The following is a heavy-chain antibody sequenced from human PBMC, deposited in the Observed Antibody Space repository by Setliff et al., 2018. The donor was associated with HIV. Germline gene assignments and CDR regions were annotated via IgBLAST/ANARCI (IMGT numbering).Heavy chain of an antibody. V-gene: IGHV3-30*03. CDR2: ISYDGSNK. CDR1: GFAFGDYG. Sequence: QAGGSLRLSCAASGFAFGDYGIHWVRQAPGKGLEWVALISYDGSNKHYRDSVKGRFTISRDNSRNMLYLQMSSLRPEDTAVYYCARDPRVRQWLEGGAYYFDNWGLGTLVTAPQ. CDR3: ARDPRVRQWLEGGAYYFDN. D-gene: IGHD6-19*01. J-gene: IGHJ4*02.